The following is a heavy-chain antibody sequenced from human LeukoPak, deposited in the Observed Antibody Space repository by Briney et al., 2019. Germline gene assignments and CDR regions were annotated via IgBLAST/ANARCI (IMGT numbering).Heavy chain of an antibody. CDR2: ISAYSGNT. CDR3: ARDHMVVVLITLDY. J-gene: IGHJ4*02. V-gene: IGHV1-18*01. Sequence: GASVKVSCKASGYTFTNYGISWVRQAPGQGLEWMGWISAYSGNTNSAQKLQGRVTMTTDTSTSTAYMELRSLRSDDTAVYYCARDHMVVVLITLDYWGQGTLVTVSS. D-gene: IGHD3-22*01. CDR1: GYTFTNYG.